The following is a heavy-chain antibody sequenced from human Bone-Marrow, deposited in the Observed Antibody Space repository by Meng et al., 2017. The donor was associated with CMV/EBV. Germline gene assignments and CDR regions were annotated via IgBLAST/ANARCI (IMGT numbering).Heavy chain of an antibody. V-gene: IGHV5-51*01. D-gene: IGHD2-8*02. Sequence: KVSCKDSGYSFTIYYIAWVRQMPGKGLEWMGIIYPRDSDTRYSPSFQGQVLISVDKSISTAFLQRGSLKTSDTAMYFCARLTGQPHAFDIWGPGTMVTVTS. CDR3: ARLTGQPHAFDI. CDR2: IYPRDSDT. J-gene: IGHJ3*02. CDR1: GYSFTIYY.